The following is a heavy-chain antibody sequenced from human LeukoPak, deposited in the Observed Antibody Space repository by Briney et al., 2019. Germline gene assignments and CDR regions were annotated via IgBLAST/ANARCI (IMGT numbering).Heavy chain of an antibody. J-gene: IGHJ4*02. CDR1: GYTFTRYI. CDR2: INAGNGNT. D-gene: IGHD6-13*01. V-gene: IGHV1-3*01. CDR3: ARGRDISSSWYFDY. Sequence: ASVKVSCKASGYTFTRYIMHWVRQPPGQRLEWMGWINAGNGNTKYSQKFQGRVTITRDTSASTAYMDLSSLRSEDTAVYYCARGRDISSSWYFDYWGQGTLVTVSS.